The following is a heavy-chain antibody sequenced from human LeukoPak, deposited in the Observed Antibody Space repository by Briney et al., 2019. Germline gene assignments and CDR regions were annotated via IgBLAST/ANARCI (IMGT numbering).Heavy chain of an antibody. CDR1: GGSISSYY. CDR3: ARERDSSGY. CDR2: IYYSGST. J-gene: IGHJ4*02. V-gene: IGHV4-59*01. D-gene: IGHD5-18*01. Sequence: SETLSLTCTVSGGSISSYYWSWIRQPPGKGLEWIGYIYYSGSTNYNPSLKSRVTISVDTSKNQFSLKLSSVTAADTAVFYCARERDSSGYWGQGTLVTVSP.